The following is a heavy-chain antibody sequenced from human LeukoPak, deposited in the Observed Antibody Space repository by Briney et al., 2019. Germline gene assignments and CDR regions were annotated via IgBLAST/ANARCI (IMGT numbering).Heavy chain of an antibody. CDR2: ISSGSGTI. V-gene: IGHV3-48*02. CDR3: ARSKSSYGSSWYFDY. D-gene: IGHD6-13*01. CDR1: GFTFSSYT. Sequence: GGSLRLSCAASGFTFSSYTMNWVRQAPGKGLEWVSYISSGSGTIYYADSVKGRFTISRDNAKNSLYLQMNSLRDDDTAVYYSARSKSSYGSSWYFDYWGQGTLVTVSS. J-gene: IGHJ4*02.